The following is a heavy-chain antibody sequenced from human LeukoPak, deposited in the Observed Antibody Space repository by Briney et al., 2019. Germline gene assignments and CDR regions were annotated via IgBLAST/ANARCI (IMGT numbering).Heavy chain of an antibody. V-gene: IGHV4-39*07. CDR3: ARGVAAAGTDWFDP. CDR2: IYYSGST. Sequence: SETLSLTCTVSGGSISSSSYYWGWIRQPPGKGLEWIGSIYYSGSTYYNPSLKSRVTISVDTSKNQFSLKLSSVTAADTAVYYCARGVAAAGTDWFDPWGQGTLVTVSS. D-gene: IGHD6-13*01. J-gene: IGHJ5*02. CDR1: GGSISSSSYY.